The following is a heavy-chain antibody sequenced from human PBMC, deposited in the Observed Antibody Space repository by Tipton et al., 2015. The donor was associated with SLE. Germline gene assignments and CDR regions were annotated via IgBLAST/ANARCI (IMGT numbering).Heavy chain of an antibody. Sequence: TLSLTCTISGGSISSSSYYWGWVRQPPGKGLEWIGTFYYRGSTYYSPSLESRVTISVDTPKNQFSLNLSSVTAADTAVYYCARGLHYSSSWYFYWGQGTLVTVSS. CDR3: ARGLHYSSSWYFY. J-gene: IGHJ4*02. V-gene: IGHV4-39*01. CDR1: GGSISSSSYY. CDR2: FYYRGST. D-gene: IGHD6-13*01.